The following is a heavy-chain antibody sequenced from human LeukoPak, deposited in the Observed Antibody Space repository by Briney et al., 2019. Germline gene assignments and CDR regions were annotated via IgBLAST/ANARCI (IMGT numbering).Heavy chain of an antibody. D-gene: IGHD3-22*01. V-gene: IGHV3-30*18. Sequence: PGRSLRLSCAASGFTFSSYGMHWVRQAPGKGLEWVAVISYDGGNKYYADSVKGRFTISRDNSKNTLYLQMNSLRAEDTAVYYCAKDYYDSSGYYSAFDIWGQGTMVTVSS. CDR3: AKDYYDSSGYYSAFDI. CDR1: GFTFSSYG. CDR2: ISYDGGNK. J-gene: IGHJ3*02.